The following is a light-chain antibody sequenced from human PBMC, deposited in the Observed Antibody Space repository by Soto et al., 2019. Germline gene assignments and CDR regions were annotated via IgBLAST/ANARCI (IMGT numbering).Light chain of an antibody. CDR2: GAF. Sequence: EIVMTQSPATLSVSPGERATLSCRASQSVSSNLAWYQQKPGQAPRLLIYGAFTRATGIPARFSGSGSGTEFTLTINSLQSEDFAVYYRQQYNNWPPYTFGQGTKVDIK. CDR3: QQYNNWPPYT. CDR1: QSVSSN. V-gene: IGKV3-15*01. J-gene: IGKJ2*01.